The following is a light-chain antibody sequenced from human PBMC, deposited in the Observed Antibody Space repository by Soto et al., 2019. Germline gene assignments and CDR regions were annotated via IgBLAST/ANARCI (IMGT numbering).Light chain of an antibody. CDR3: QQYKSPPWT. J-gene: IGKJ1*01. CDR1: QSVSKW. Sequence: DIQMTQSPSTLSADAGDRVIITCRASQSVSKWLAWYRQKPGKAPTLLMYDASNLQGGVPFRFSGSGSGTEFTLTISDLQPDDFATYYCQQYKSPPWTFGQGTKVDIK. CDR2: DAS. V-gene: IGKV1-5*01.